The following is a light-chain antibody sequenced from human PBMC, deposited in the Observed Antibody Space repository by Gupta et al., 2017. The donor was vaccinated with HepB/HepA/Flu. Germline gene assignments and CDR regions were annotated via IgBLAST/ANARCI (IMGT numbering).Light chain of an antibody. CDR1: SSDIGTYNY. CDR3: SSYTGSTTLV. Sequence: QSALTQPASVSGSPGQSITISCTGTSSDIGTYNYVSWYQQHPGKAPKLMIYDVGNRPSGVSTRFSGSKSGNTASLTISGLQAEDEADYYCSSYTGSTTLVFGGGTKLTVL. CDR2: DVG. V-gene: IGLV2-14*01. J-gene: IGLJ3*02.